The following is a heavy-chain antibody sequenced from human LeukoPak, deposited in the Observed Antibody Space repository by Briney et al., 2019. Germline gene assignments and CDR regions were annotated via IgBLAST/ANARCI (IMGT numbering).Heavy chain of an antibody. CDR3: ARGRRGIDFDY. Sequence: SETLSLSCTVSGGSISTYYWSWIRQPPGKGLEWIGYIYYSGSTNYNPSLKSRVTISVDTSKSQFSLKLSSVTAADTAVYYCARGRRGIDFDYWGQGALVTVSS. CDR2: IYYSGST. CDR1: GGSISTYY. V-gene: IGHV4-59*01. J-gene: IGHJ4*02. D-gene: IGHD2/OR15-2a*01.